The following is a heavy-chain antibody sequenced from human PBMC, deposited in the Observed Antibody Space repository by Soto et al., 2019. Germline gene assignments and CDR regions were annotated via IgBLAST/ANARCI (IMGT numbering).Heavy chain of an antibody. J-gene: IGHJ5*02. CDR1: GYTFTNHW. CDR3: ARDTSVFDLAWWFDP. V-gene: IGHV1-46*01. D-gene: IGHD3-10*01. CDR2: INPSGDRA. Sequence: QAQLVQSGAEVKNPGASVKISCKASGYTFTNHWMHWVRQAPGQGLEWMGVINPSGDRASYAQRFQGRLRLTTDPSTSSVYMELSSLRSDDTAFYYCARDTSVFDLAWWFDPWGQGTLVNVSS.